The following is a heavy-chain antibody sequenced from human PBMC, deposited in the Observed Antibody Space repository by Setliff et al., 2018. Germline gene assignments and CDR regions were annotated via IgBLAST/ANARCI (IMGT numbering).Heavy chain of an antibody. J-gene: IGHJ4*02. Sequence: HPGGSLRLSCAAPGFTFSSYAMSWVRQAPGKGLEWVSGLNDVGHNTYYADSVKGRFTISRDNSKNTLYLQMNSLRAEDAAVYYCARFAKCGGHCWNDYWGQGTRVTVSS. CDR3: ARFAKCGGHCWNDY. CDR2: LNDVGHNT. V-gene: IGHV3-23*01. CDR1: GFTFSSYA. D-gene: IGHD2-21*02.